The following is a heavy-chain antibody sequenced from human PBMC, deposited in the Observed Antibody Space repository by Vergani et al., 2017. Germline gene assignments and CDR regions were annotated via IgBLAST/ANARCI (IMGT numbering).Heavy chain of an antibody. D-gene: IGHD2-2*01. CDR1: GFTFGSYS. J-gene: IGHJ1*01. CDR3: SSGVPGYQLATQYFQH. V-gene: IGHV3-21*01. Sequence: EVQLVESGGGLVKPGGSLRLSCVASGFTFGSYSMNWVRQAPGKGLEWVSFISSSSSYRYYADSVKGRFTISRDNGEYSLLLQMNSLRPEDTAVYYCSSGVPGYQLATQYFQHWVQGTLVTVSS. CDR2: ISSSSSYR.